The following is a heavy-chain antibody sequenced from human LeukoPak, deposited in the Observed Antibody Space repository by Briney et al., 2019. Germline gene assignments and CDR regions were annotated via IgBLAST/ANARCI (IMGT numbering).Heavy chain of an antibody. Sequence: ASVKVSCKASGYTFTSYGISWVRQAPGQGLEWMGWISAYNGNTNYAQKLQGRVTMTTDTSTSTAYMELRSLRSGDTAVYYCARGSYSSSWYESNWFDPWGQGTLVTVSS. J-gene: IGHJ5*02. D-gene: IGHD6-13*01. V-gene: IGHV1-18*01. CDR1: GYTFTSYG. CDR3: ARGSYSSSWYESNWFDP. CDR2: ISAYNGNT.